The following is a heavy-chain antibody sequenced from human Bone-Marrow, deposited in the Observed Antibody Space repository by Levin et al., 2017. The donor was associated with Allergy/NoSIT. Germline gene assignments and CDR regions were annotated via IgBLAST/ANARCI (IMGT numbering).Heavy chain of an antibody. V-gene: IGHV3-21*01. CDR2: ISSSSSYI. CDR3: ARDMDDFWSGYYRNWFDP. J-gene: IGHJ5*02. D-gene: IGHD3-3*01. CDR1: GFTFSSYS. Sequence: GGSLRLSCAASGFTFSSYSMNWVRQAPGKGLEWVSSISSSSSYIYYADSVKGRFTISRDNAKNSLYLQMNSLRAEDTAVYYCARDMDDFWSGYYRNWFDPWGQGTLVTVSS.